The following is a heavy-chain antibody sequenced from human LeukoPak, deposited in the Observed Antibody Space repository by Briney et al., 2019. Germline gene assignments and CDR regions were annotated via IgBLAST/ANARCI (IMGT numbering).Heavy chain of an antibody. CDR2: INPDSGGT. D-gene: IGHD3-22*01. Sequence: GASVKVSCKASGYTFTDYYMHWVRQAPGQGLEWMGWINPDSGGTNYAQRFQGRVTMTRDTSISTAYMELSRLRSDDTAFYYCARAGVWDYNDSSGYHNGAFDIWGQGTMDTVSS. CDR3: ARAGVWDYNDSSGYHNGAFDI. V-gene: IGHV1-2*02. CDR1: GYTFTDYY. J-gene: IGHJ3*02.